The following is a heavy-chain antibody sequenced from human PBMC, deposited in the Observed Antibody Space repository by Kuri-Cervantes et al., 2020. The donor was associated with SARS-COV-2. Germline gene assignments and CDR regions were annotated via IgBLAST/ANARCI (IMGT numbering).Heavy chain of an antibody. CDR2: ISSSSSYI. CDR3: AKDLGGSGWHPVDY. D-gene: IGHD6-19*01. V-gene: IGHV3-21*04. CDR1: GFTFSTYS. Sequence: GGSLRLSCEASGFTFSTYSMNWVRQAPGKGLEWVSSISSSSSYIYYADSVKGRFTISRDNAKNSLYLQMNSLRAEDTAVYYCAKDLGGSGWHPVDYWGQGTLVTVSS. J-gene: IGHJ4*02.